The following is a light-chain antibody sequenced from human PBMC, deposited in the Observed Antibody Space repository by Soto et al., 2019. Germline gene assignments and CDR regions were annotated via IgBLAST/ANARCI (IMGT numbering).Light chain of an antibody. J-gene: IGLJ2*01. V-gene: IGLV2-23*01. CDR3: CSYAGSSTPV. CDR2: EGS. Sequence: QSALTQPASVSGSPGQSITISCTGTSSDVGSYNLVSWYQQHPGKAPKLMIYEGSKRPSGVSNRFSGSKSGNTASLTISGLQAEDAADYYCCSYAGSSTPVFGGGTKLTVL. CDR1: SSDVGSYNL.